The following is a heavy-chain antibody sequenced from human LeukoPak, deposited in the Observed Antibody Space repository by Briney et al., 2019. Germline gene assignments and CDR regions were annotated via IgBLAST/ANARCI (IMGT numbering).Heavy chain of an antibody. CDR1: GFTFSSYA. Sequence: PGGSLRLSCAASGFTFSSYAMNWVRQAPGKGLEWASAISGSGGSTYYADSVKGRFTISRDNSKNTLYLQMNSLRAEDTAVYYCAKGYGSGSYLADYWGQGTLVTVSS. V-gene: IGHV3-23*01. D-gene: IGHD3-10*01. J-gene: IGHJ4*02. CDR3: AKGYGSGSYLADY. CDR2: ISGSGGST.